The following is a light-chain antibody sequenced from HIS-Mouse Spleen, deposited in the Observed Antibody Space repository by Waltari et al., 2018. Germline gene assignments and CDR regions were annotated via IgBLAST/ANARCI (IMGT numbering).Light chain of an antibody. Sequence: QSVLTQPPSASGTPGQRVTISCSGSSSNIGSNYVYWYQQLPGTAPKLPIYRNNQRPSGVPDRLSGSKSGTSASLAISGLRSEDEADYYCAAWDDSLSGWVFGGGTKLTVL. V-gene: IGLV1-47*01. CDR1: SSNIGSNY. CDR3: AAWDDSLSGWV. CDR2: RNN. J-gene: IGLJ3*02.